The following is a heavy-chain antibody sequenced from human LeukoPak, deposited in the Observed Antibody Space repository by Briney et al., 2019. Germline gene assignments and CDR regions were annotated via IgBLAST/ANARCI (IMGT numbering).Heavy chain of an antibody. Sequence: GGSLRLSCAASGFTFSSYSMNWVRQAPGKGLEWVSYISSSSSTIYYADSVKGRFTISRDNAKNSLYLQMNSLRDEDTAVYYCARDSSDVRDDYGDFWGQGTLDTVSS. CDR3: ARDSSDVRDDYGDF. CDR2: ISSSSSTI. D-gene: IGHD3-10*01. V-gene: IGHV3-48*02. CDR1: GFTFSSYS. J-gene: IGHJ4*02.